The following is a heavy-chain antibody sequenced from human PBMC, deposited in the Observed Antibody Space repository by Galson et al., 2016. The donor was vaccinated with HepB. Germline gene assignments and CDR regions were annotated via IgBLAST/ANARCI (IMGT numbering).Heavy chain of an antibody. CDR1: GFTFNNYA. J-gene: IGHJ5*02. D-gene: IGHD6-19*01. Sequence: SLRLSCAASGFTFNNYAMSWVRQTPGKGLEWVSSIGGSGVSTYYADSVKGRFTISRNNSKNTVYLQMKSLRAEDTAIFYCAKSRRGGSCWYFDPWGQGTLVTVSS. CDR2: IGGSGVST. CDR3: AKSRRGGSCWYFDP. V-gene: IGHV3-23*01.